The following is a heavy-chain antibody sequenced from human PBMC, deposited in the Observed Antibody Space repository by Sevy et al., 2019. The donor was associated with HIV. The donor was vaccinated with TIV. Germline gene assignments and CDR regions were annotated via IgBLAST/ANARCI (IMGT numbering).Heavy chain of an antibody. J-gene: IGHJ2*01. D-gene: IGHD1-26*01. CDR3: ARESGSNWYFDL. CDR1: GFSFSNFG. V-gene: IGHV3-33*01. Sequence: GGSLRLSCVASGFSFSNFGMHWVRQAPGKGLERVAAIWSDGSIKYYADSVRGRFAISRDNSKNTVYLQMNSLRVEDTAIYSCARESGSNWYFDLWGRGTLVTVSS. CDR2: IWSDGSIK.